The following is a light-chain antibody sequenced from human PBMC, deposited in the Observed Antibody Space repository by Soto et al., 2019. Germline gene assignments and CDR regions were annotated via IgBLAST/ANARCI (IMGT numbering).Light chain of an antibody. CDR1: QDISSW. J-gene: IGKJ4*01. CDR2: KAS. Sequence: IRMTQSPSTLSASIGDRVTITCRASQDISSWMGWYQQKPGKAPRFLIYKASNLQGGVPSRFSGSGSGTEYTLTISSLQPDDVATYYCQQYKSYPLTFGGGTKLEIK. CDR3: QQYKSYPLT. V-gene: IGKV1-5*03.